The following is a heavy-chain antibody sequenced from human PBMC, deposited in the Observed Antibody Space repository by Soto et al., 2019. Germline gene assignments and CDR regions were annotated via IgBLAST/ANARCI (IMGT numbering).Heavy chain of an antibody. CDR2: IYFDGITT. CDR3: ARGGAMGVDY. D-gene: IGHD1-26*01. J-gene: IGHJ4*02. CDR1: GFTFGSYW. V-gene: IGHV3-74*01. Sequence: GGSLRLSCAASGFTFGSYWMSWVRQAPGKGLVWVSRIYFDGITTNYADSVKGRLTVSRDNAKNTVYLHVNTLRDEDTAVYYCARGGAMGVDYWGQGTLVTVSS.